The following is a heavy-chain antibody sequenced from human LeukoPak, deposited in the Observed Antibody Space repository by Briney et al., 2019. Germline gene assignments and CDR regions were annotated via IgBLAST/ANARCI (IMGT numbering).Heavy chain of an antibody. Sequence: GASVKVSCKASGYTFTSYYMHWVRQAPGQGLEWMGIINPSGGSTSYAQKFQGRVTMTRDTSTSTAYMELRSLRSDDTAVYYCAVNPGPLSFDYWGQGTLVTVSS. CDR2: INPSGGST. V-gene: IGHV1-46*01. CDR1: GYTFTSYY. D-gene: IGHD2/OR15-2a*01. CDR3: AVNPGPLSFDY. J-gene: IGHJ4*02.